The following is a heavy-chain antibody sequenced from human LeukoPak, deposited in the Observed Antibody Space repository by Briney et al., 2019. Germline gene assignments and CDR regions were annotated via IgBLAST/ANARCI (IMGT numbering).Heavy chain of an antibody. CDR1: GGSISGYF. Sequence: SETLSLTCTVSGGSISGYFWSWIRQPPGKGLEWIGHIYYSGSTTYNPSLESRVTISVDTSKNRFSLKLSSVTAADTAVYYCARDKSADYWGQGTLITVSS. J-gene: IGHJ4*02. V-gene: IGHV4-59*01. CDR3: ARDKSADY. CDR2: IYYSGST.